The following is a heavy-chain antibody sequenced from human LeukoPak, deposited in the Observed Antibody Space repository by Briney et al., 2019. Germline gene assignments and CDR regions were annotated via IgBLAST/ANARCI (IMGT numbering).Heavy chain of an antibody. V-gene: IGHV1-18*01. CDR1: GYTSSGYG. J-gene: IGHJ4*02. CDR3: ARGAGSYGDYSLWLGY. CDR2: VSAYNGNT. D-gene: IGHD4-17*01. Sequence: ASVKVSCKASGYTSSGYGFSWVRQAPGQGLEWMGWVSAYNGNTIYAQSYQGRVTMTTDTSTSTAYMELRSLRPDDTAVYYCARGAGSYGDYSLWLGYWGQGTLVTVSS.